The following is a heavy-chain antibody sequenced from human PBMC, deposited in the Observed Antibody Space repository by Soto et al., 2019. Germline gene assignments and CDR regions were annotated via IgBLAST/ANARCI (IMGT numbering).Heavy chain of an antibody. V-gene: IGHV4-39*01. J-gene: IGHJ4*02. CDR3: ARHEGNGNVWPLDY. D-gene: IGHD2-8*01. CDR2: IHYSGST. CDR1: GDSIGTTHSY. Sequence: SESLSLTCTVSGDSIGTTHSYWAWIRQSPGKGLEWIGNIHYSGSTYYMPSLRSRVTLSVDTSKNQFSLRLTSVTAEDTAVYYCARHEGNGNVWPLDYWGQGILVTVSS.